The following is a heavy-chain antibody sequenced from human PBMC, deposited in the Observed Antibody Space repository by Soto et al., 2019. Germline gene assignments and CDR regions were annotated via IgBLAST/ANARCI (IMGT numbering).Heavy chain of an antibody. CDR1: GYTFTSYG. V-gene: IGHV1-18*01. CDR2: ISAYNGNT. J-gene: IGHJ2*01. CDR3: ARWYYYDSSGHWYFDL. Sequence: SVKVSCKASGYTFTSYGISWVRQAPGQGLEWMGWISAYNGNTNYAQKLQGRVTMTTDTSTSTAYMELRSLRSDDTAVYYCARWYYYDSSGHWYFDLWGRGTLVTVSS. D-gene: IGHD3-22*01.